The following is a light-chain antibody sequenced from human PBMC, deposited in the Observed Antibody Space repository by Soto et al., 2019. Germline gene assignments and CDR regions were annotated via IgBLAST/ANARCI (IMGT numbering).Light chain of an antibody. V-gene: IGLV2-14*01. CDR1: SNDIGTYEY. Sequence: QSALTQPASVSGSPGQSITISCTGSSNDIGTYEYVSWHQHHPGRAPKLIIFGANDRPSGISDRFSGSTSGNTASLTIFGLQLEDEAVYYCSSYTTGSTLPWVFGTGTKVTVL. CDR3: SSYTTGSTLPWV. J-gene: IGLJ1*01. CDR2: GAN.